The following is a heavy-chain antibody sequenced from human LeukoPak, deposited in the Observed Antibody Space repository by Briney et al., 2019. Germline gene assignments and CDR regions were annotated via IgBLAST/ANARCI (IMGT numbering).Heavy chain of an antibody. J-gene: IGHJ4*02. CDR1: GGSINTDDYF. CDR3: VPFGANGLDH. D-gene: IGHD3-10*01. V-gene: IGHV4-30-4*01. Sequence: SQTLSLTCTVSGGSINTDDYFWTWIRQPPGKGLEWIGYISRVGTFDYNPSLKSRLTISMDTSKNQFSLKLTPVTAADTAVYYCVPFGANGLDHWGQGTLVTVSS. CDR2: ISRVGTF.